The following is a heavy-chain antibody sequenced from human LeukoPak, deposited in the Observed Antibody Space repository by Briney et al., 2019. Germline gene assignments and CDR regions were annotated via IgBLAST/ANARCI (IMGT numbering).Heavy chain of an antibody. J-gene: IGHJ4*02. CDR3: ARVEAMELFDY. CDR1: GGSFSSGDYY. CDR2: IYYSGST. Sequence: SETLSLTCTVSGGSFSSGDYYWSWIRQPPGKGLEWIGYIYYSGSTYYNPSLKSRVTISVDTSKNQFSLKLSSVTAADTAVYYCARVEAMELFDYWGQGTLVTVSS. V-gene: IGHV4-30-4*01. D-gene: IGHD1-7*01.